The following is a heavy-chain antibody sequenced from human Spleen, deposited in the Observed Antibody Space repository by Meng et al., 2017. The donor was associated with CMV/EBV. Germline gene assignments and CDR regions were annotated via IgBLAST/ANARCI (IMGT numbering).Heavy chain of an antibody. CDR3: ARTYDVVKYPFDI. CDR2: INPNTGGT. CDR1: GYTFTDYY. J-gene: IGHJ3*02. D-gene: IGHD2-15*01. Sequence: ASVKVSCKASGYTFTDYYLHWVRQAPGQGLEWMGWINPNTGGTNFAQKFQGRVTMTRDTSITTAYMELASLKSDDKVVYYCARTYDVVKYPFDIWGQGTMVTVSS. V-gene: IGHV1-2*02.